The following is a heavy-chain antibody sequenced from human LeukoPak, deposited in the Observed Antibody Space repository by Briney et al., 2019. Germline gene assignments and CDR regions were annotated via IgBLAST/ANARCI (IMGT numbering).Heavy chain of an antibody. D-gene: IGHD1-26*01. CDR3: ARDVKRARNDAFDI. V-gene: IGHV3-30*02. CDR1: GFEFSSYS. Sequence: PGTSLRLSCAASGFEFSSYSMKWVRQAPGKGLEWVAFIRYDGSNKYYADSVKGRFTISRDNSKNTLYLQMNSLRAEDTAVYYCARDVKRARNDAFDIWGQGTMVTVSS. J-gene: IGHJ3*02. CDR2: IRYDGSNK.